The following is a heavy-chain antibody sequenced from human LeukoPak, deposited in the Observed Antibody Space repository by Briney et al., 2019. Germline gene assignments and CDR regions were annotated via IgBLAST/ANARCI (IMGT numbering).Heavy chain of an antibody. CDR1: GYIFTSYG. D-gene: IGHD5-18*01. CDR3: ARDNFMVTPSDFDY. J-gene: IGHJ4*02. V-gene: IGHV1-18*01. CDR2: ISANNGKT. Sequence: ASVKVSCKASGYIFTSYGISWVRQAPGQGLEWMGWISANNGKTNYARNLQGRVTMTIDTSTSTAYMELRSLRSDDTAVYYCARDNFMVTPSDFDYWGQGTLVTVPS.